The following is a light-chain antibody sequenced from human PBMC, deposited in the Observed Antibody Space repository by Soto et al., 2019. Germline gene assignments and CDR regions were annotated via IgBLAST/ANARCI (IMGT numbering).Light chain of an antibody. J-gene: IGKJ4*01. Sequence: EIVMTQSPATLSVSPGERATLSCRASQSISSNLAWYQQKPGQAPRLLLFRTSSRATGFPARFSGSGSGPEFNLTISSLQSEDFGVYYCQQYNNWPRATFGGGTKVEIK. CDR2: RTS. V-gene: IGKV3-15*01. CDR1: QSISSN. CDR3: QQYNNWPRAT.